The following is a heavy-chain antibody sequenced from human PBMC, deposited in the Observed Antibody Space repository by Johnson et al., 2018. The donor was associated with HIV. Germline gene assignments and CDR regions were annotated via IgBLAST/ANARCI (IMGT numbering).Heavy chain of an antibody. J-gene: IGHJ3*02. CDR2: IGTAGDT. D-gene: IGHD7-27*01. Sequence: VQLVESGGGLIQPGGSLRLSCAASGITVGTNYMHWVRQATGKGLEWVSAIGTAGDTYYPGSVKGRFTISRENAKNSLYLQMNSLRAGDTAVYYCARGGVTGEDHAFDIWGQGTMVTVSS. CDR3: ARGGVTGEDHAFDI. CDR1: GITVGTNY. V-gene: IGHV3-13*01.